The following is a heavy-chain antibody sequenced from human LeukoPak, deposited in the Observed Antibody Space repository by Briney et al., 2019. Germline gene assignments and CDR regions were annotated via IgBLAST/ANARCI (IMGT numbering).Heavy chain of an antibody. CDR1: GGIFSSYA. J-gene: IGHJ4*02. D-gene: IGHD3-3*01. CDR2: IIPIFGTA. CDR3: ARDSSAVFGVVITFDY. V-gene: IGHV1-69*01. Sequence: ASVKVSCKASGGIFSSYAISWVRQAPGQGLEWMGGIIPIFGTANYAQKFQGRVTITADESTSTAYMELSSLRSEDTAVYYCARDSSAVFGVVITFDYWGQGTLVTVSS.